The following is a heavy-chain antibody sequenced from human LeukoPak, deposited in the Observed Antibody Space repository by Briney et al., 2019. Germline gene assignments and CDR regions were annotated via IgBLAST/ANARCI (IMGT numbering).Heavy chain of an antibody. Sequence: SETLSLTCTVSGGSISSYYWSWIRQPPGKGLEWIGYIYYSGSTNYNPSLKSRVTMSVDTSKNQFSLKLSSVTAADTAVYYCARDGDTMVRGDDHYYYMDVWGKGTTVTISS. CDR2: IYYSGST. D-gene: IGHD3-10*01. CDR3: ARDGDTMVRGDDHYYYMDV. CDR1: GGSISSYY. J-gene: IGHJ6*03. V-gene: IGHV4-59*12.